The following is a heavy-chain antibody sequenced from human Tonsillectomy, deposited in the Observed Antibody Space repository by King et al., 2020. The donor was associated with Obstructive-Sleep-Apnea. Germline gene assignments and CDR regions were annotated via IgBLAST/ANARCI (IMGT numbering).Heavy chain of an antibody. D-gene: IGHD2-15*01. CDR1: GGSFSGYY. J-gene: IGHJ4*02. CDR2: INHSGST. CDR3: ARAEPASIGSAFDY. Sequence: VQLQQWGAGLLKPSETLSLTCAVYGGSFSGYYWSWIRQPPGKGLEWIGEINHSGSTNYNPSLTSRVTISVDTSKNQFSLKLSSVTAADTAVYYCARAEPASIGSAFDYWGQGTLVTVSS. V-gene: IGHV4-34*01.